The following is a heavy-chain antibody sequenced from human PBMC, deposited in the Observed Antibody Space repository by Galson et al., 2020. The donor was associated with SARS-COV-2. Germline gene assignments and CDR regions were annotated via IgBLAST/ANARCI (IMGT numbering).Heavy chain of an antibody. V-gene: IGHV3-21*01. CDR3: ARGASPPGIPSAMTPFD. CDR1: GFTSSTYS. Sequence: SGFTSSTYSMNWVRQAPGKGLEWVSYISSSSSNIYYADSVKGRFTISRDNAKNSLYLQMNSLRVEDTAVYYCARGASPPGIPSAMTPFDWGQGTLVTVSS. D-gene: IGHD2-2*01. CDR2: ISSSSSNI. J-gene: IGHJ4*02.